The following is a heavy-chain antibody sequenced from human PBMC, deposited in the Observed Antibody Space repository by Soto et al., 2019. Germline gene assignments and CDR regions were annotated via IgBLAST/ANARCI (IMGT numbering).Heavy chain of an antibody. V-gene: IGHV1-2*04. CDR1: GYTFAGYY. CDR3: ARDRTPSAYYDFWSGYYTAYYYGMDV. J-gene: IGHJ6*02. Sequence: GASVKVSCKASGYTFAGYYMHWVRQAPGQGLEWMGWINPNSGGTNYAQKFQGWVTMTRDTSISTAYMELSRLRSDDTAVYYCARDRTPSAYYDFWSGYYTAYYYGMDVWGQGTTVTVSS. D-gene: IGHD3-3*01. CDR2: INPNSGGT.